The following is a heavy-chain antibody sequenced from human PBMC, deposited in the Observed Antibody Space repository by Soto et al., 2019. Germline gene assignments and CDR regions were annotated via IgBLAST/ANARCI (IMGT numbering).Heavy chain of an antibody. J-gene: IGHJ5*02. D-gene: IGHD3-3*01. CDR3: ARMSYDFWSRQIGVKWFDP. CDR2: IIPIFGTA. CDR1: GGTFSSYA. Sequence: SVKVSCKASGGTFSSYAISWVRQAPGQGLEWMGGIIPIFGTANYAQKFQGRVTITADESTSTAYMELSSLRSEDTAVYYCARMSYDFWSRQIGVKWFDPWGQGTLVTVSS. V-gene: IGHV1-69*13.